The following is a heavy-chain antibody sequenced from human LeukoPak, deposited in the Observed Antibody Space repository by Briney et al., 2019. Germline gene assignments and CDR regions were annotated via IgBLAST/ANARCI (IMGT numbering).Heavy chain of an antibody. J-gene: IGHJ6*04. CDR1: GFTFSNYG. CDR2: ISYDASGK. Sequence: GGSLRLPCAASGFTFSNYGMHWVRQAPGKGLEWVAIISYDASGKYYADSVKGRVTISRDNSKNTVYLQMNSLRAEDTAVYYCAKEDLGPGDYPCCYGMDVWGKGTTVNVSP. CDR3: AKEDLGPGDYPCCYGMDV. D-gene: IGHD4-17*01. V-gene: IGHV3-30*18.